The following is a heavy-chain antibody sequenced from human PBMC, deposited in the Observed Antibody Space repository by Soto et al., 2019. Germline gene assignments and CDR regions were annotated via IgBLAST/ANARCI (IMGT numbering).Heavy chain of an antibody. J-gene: IGHJ3*02. D-gene: IGHD2-8*02. CDR3: AKATATGGGAFEI. Sequence: GALRLSCAASGFIFSSYAMRWVRQAPGKGLEWVSTILVGGSTHYEDSVKGRFTISRDTSKNTVYLQMNSLTAGDTAVYYCAKATATGGGAFEICGQGTMVTVSS. CDR1: GFIFSSYA. CDR2: ILVGGST. V-gene: IGHV3-23*01.